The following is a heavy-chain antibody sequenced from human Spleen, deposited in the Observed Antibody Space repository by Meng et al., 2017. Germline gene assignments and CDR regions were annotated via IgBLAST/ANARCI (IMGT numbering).Heavy chain of an antibody. V-gene: IGHV4-34*11. Sequence: QVQLQQWGAGLLKSSEALSLTCAVYGGSFSGYYWSWIRQPPGKGLELIGYIYYSGHTNYNPALKSRVTISADTSKNQFSLKLTSVTAADTAVYYCAREAGGTASYDYWGQGTLVTVSS. J-gene: IGHJ4*02. CDR2: IYYSGHT. CDR1: GGSFSGYY. D-gene: IGHD5-18*01. CDR3: AREAGGTASYDY.